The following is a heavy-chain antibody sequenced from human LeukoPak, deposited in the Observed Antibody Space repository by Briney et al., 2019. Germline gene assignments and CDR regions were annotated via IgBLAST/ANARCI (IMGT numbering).Heavy chain of an antibody. J-gene: IGHJ4*02. D-gene: IGHD5-24*01. V-gene: IGHV4-59*01. Sequence: SETLSLTCTVSGVSISSYYWSWIRQPPGKGLEWIGCIYYSGNTNYSPSLKSRVTTSVDTSKNQFSLKLSSVTAADTAVYYCARGGSRDGYNRPLDYWGQGTLVTVSS. CDR3: ARGGSRDGYNRPLDY. CDR2: IYYSGNT. CDR1: GVSISSYY.